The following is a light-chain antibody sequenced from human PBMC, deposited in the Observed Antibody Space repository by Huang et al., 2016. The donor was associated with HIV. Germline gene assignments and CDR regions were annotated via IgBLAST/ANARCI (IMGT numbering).Light chain of an antibody. V-gene: IGKV4-1*01. Sequence: DIVVTQSPGSLALSLGERAAINCTSSQSVFHSSNNKHYLSWYQLKPGQSPQLLIYWASTREFGVPDRFRGTGSGTDFTLTITSLQAEDVAVYYCHQYYSSPQTFGQGTKVEV. CDR3: HQYYSSPQT. J-gene: IGKJ1*01. CDR1: QSVFHSSNNKHY. CDR2: WAS.